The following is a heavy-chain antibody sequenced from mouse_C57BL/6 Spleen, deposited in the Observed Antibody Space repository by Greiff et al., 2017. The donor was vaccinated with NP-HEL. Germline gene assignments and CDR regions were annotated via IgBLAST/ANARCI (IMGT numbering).Heavy chain of an antibody. CDR1: GFSLSTFGMG. Sequence: QVTLKESGPGILQPSQTLSLTCSFSGFSLSTFGMGVGWIRQPSGMGLEWLAHIWWDDDKYNNPALKSQLTTSKDTSKNQVFLKIANVDTADTATYYCARTITTVPLDYWGQGTTLTVSS. D-gene: IGHD1-1*01. J-gene: IGHJ2*01. CDR3: ARTITTVPLDY. V-gene: IGHV8-8*01. CDR2: IWWDDDK.